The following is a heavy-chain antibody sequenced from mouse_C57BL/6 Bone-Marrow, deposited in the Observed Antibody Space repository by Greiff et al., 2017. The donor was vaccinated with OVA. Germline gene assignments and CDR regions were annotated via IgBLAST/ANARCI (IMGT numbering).Heavy chain of an antibody. CDR1: GYTFTSYW. J-gene: IGHJ3*01. D-gene: IGHD4-1*01. CDR2: IDPSDSYT. Sequence: VQLQQPGAELVMPGASVKLSCKASGYTFTSYWMHWVKQRPGQGLEWIGEIDPSDSYTNYNQKFKGKSTLTVDKSSSTAYMQLSSLTSADSAVYYCARSGTGPFAYWGQGTLVTVSA. V-gene: IGHV1-69*01. CDR3: ARSGTGPFAY.